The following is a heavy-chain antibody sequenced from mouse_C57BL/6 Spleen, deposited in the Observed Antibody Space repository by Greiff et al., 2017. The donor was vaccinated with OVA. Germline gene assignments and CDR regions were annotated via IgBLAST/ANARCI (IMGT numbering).Heavy chain of an antibody. V-gene: IGHV1-52*01. D-gene: IGHD1-1*01. J-gene: IGHJ2*01. Sequence: QVQLQQPGAELVRPGSSVKLSCKASGYTFTSYWMHWVKQRPIQGLEWIGNIDPSDSETHYNQKFKDKATLTVDKSSSTAYMQLSSLTSEDSAVYYCARSEDYYGSSGYFDYWGQGTTLTVSS. CDR3: ARSEDYYGSSGYFDY. CDR2: IDPSDSET. CDR1: GYTFTSYW.